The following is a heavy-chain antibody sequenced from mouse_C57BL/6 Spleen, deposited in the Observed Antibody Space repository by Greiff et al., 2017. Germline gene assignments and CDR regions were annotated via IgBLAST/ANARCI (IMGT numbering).Heavy chain of an antibody. V-gene: IGHV5-6*01. CDR2: ISSGGSYT. J-gene: IGHJ2*01. CDR3: ARLDGSLDY. D-gene: IGHD1-1*01. CDR1: GFTFSSYG. Sequence: EVMLVESGGDLVKPGGSLKLSCAASGFTFSSYGMSWVRQTTDKRLEWVATISSGGSYTYYPDSVKGRFPITSDNAKNTLYLQMRSLKSEDTAMLYWARLDGSLDYWGQGTTLTVSS.